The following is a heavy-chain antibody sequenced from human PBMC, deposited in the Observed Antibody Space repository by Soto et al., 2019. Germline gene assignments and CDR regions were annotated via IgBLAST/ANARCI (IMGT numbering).Heavy chain of an antibody. CDR3: ARDGVGFAFDY. Sequence: PGGSLRLSCAASGFTVSSNYMSWVRQAPGKGLEWVSIIYSDGSSNYADSVKGRFTISRDNFQDTLYLQMKSLRVEDTAVYYCARDGVGFAFDYWGQGTLVTAPQ. CDR1: GFTVSSNY. V-gene: IGHV3-53*01. CDR2: IYSDGSS. D-gene: IGHD3-10*01. J-gene: IGHJ4*02.